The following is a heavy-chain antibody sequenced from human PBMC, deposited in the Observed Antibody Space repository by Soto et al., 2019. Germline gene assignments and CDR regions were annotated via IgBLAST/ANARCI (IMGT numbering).Heavy chain of an antibody. Sequence: EVQLVQSGAEVKKPGESLKISCKGSGYSFTSYWIGWVRQMPGKGLEWMGIIYPGDSDTRYSPSFQGQVTISADKSISTAYLQWSSLKASDTAMYYCARPWGITMVRGVIIRDYGMDVWGQGTTVTVSS. CDR3: ARPWGITMVRGVIIRDYGMDV. J-gene: IGHJ6*02. V-gene: IGHV5-51*03. CDR1: GYSFTSYW. CDR2: IYPGDSDT. D-gene: IGHD3-10*01.